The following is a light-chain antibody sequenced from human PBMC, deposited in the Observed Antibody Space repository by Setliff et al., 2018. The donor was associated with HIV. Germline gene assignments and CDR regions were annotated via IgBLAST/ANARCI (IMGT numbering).Light chain of an antibody. V-gene: IGLV2-11*01. CDR1: SSDVGSYNY. CDR3: SSFTSSNIYV. Sequence: QSALTQPRSVSGSPGQSVTISCTGSSSDVGSYNYVSWYQQPPGKAPKLMIYDVTKRPSGVPDRFSGSKSGNTASLTISGLQAEDEADYYCSSFTSSNIYVFGTGTKVTVL. CDR2: DVT. J-gene: IGLJ1*01.